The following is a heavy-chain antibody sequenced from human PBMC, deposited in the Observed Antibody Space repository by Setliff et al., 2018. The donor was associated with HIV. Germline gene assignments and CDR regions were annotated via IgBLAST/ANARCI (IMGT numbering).Heavy chain of an antibody. CDR3: ANLWEVGA. V-gene: IGHV3-7*03. J-gene: IGHJ5*02. Sequence: GGSLRLSCAASGFTFSTYWMSWFRQAPGKGLEWVANIKENGDEKYYVDSVKGRFTISRDNAKNSLYLQMSSLRVEDTAVYLCANLWEVGAWGQGTLVTVSS. CDR1: GFTFSTYW. CDR2: IKENGDEK. D-gene: IGHD1-26*01.